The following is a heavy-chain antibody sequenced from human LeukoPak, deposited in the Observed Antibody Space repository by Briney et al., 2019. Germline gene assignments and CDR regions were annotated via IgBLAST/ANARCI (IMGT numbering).Heavy chain of an antibody. CDR2: IWYDGSNK. V-gene: IGHV3-33*01. Sequence: GGSLRLSCAASGFTFSSYGMHWVRQAPGKGLEWVAVIWYDGSNKYYADSVKGRFTLSRDNSKNTLYLQMNSLRAEDTAVYYCARDDSSGWYAYYYYGMDVWGQGTTVTVSS. CDR1: GFTFSSYG. CDR3: ARDDSSGWYAYYYYGMDV. D-gene: IGHD6-19*01. J-gene: IGHJ6*02.